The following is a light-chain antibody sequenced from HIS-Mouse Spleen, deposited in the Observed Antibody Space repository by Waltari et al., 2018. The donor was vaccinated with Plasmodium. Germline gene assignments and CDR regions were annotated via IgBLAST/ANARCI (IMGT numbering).Light chain of an antibody. J-gene: IGKJ2*01. V-gene: IGKV1-6*01. CDR2: AAS. CDR3: LQDYNYPYT. Sequence: AIQMTQSPSSLSASVGDRVTITCRASQGIRTDLGWYQQKPGKAPKRLISAASSLQSGVPSRFSGSGSGTDFTLTISSLQPEDFATYYCLQDYNYPYTFGQGTKLEIK. CDR1: QGIRTD.